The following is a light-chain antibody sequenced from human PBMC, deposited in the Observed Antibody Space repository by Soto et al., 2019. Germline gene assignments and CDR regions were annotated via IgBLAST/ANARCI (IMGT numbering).Light chain of an antibody. J-gene: IGKJ4*01. CDR2: GAS. CDR3: QQYKNWPPLT. V-gene: IGKV3-15*01. CDR1: QSVGSN. Sequence: EIVMTQSPATLSVSPGERATLSCRASQSVGSNLAWYQQKPGQAPRLLIYGASTRATGISATFSGSGSGTDFTLTISSLQSEDFAVYYCQQYKNWPPLTFGGGTKVEIK.